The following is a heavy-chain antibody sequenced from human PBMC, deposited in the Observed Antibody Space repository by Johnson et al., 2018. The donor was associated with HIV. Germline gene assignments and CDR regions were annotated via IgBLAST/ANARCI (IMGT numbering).Heavy chain of an antibody. V-gene: IGHV3-30-3*01. Sequence: QVQLLESGGDLVQPGGSLRLSCAASGFTFSRYAMHWVRQAPGKGLEWVAVISNDGSDKYYADSVKGRFTISRDNSKNTLYLQMNSLRAEDTAVYYCARGGDAFDIWGQGTMVTFSS. D-gene: IGHD3-16*01. CDR3: ARGGDAFDI. CDR2: ISNDGSDK. J-gene: IGHJ3*02. CDR1: GFTFSRYA.